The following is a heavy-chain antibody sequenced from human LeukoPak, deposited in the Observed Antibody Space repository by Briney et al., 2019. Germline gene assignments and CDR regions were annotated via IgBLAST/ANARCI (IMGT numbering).Heavy chain of an antibody. CDR2: ITSNGGSK. D-gene: IGHD3-10*01. CDR3: AGSGSPGDY. Sequence: GGSLRLSCAASGFSFSTYTMHWVRQAPGKGLEYVSTITSNGGSKYYASSVKGRFTISRDNAKNSLFLQMKSLRVEDTAVYYCAGSGSPGDYWGQGTLVTVSS. V-gene: IGHV3-64*01. CDR1: GFSFSTYT. J-gene: IGHJ4*02.